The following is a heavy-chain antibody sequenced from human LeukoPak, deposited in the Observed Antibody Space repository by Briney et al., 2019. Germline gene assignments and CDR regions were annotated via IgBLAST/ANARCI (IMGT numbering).Heavy chain of an antibody. V-gene: IGHV3-48*03. Sequence: PGGSLRLSCAASGCTFSSYEMNWVREAPGKGLEWVSYISSSGSTIYYADSVKGRFTISRDNAKNSLYLQMNSLRAEDTAVYYCAELGITMIGGVWGKGTTVTFSS. D-gene: IGHD3-10*02. CDR3: AELGITMIGGV. CDR2: ISSSGSTI. J-gene: IGHJ6*04. CDR1: GCTFSSYE.